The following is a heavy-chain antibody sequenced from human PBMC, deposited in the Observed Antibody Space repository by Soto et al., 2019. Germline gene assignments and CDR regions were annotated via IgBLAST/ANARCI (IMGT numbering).Heavy chain of an antibody. Sequence: EVQLLESGGGLVQPGGSLRLSCAASGFTFSSYAMSWVRQAPGKGLEWASTISGSGGNAYYADSVKGRFSISRDNSKNTLRLQMNSLRADDTAVYYCAKDGASGSYPPYYYFGMDVWGQGTTVTVSS. J-gene: IGHJ6*02. V-gene: IGHV3-23*01. CDR1: GFTFSSYA. CDR2: ISGSGGNA. CDR3: AKDGASGSYPPYYYFGMDV. D-gene: IGHD1-26*01.